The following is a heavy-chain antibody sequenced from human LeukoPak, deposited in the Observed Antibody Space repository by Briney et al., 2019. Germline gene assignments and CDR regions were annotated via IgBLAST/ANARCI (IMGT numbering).Heavy chain of an antibody. CDR2: IYPGDSDT. V-gene: IGHV5-51*01. D-gene: IGHD1-26*01. CDR1: GSSFTSYW. J-gene: IGHJ4*02. CDR3: ASLSGSYSFDY. Sequence: GASLQISCQGSGSSFTSYWSGWVRPLPGKGLEGTGIIYPGDSDTRYSPSFQGQVTISADKSISTAYLQWSSLKASDTAMYYCASLSGSYSFDYGGQGTRVTVSS.